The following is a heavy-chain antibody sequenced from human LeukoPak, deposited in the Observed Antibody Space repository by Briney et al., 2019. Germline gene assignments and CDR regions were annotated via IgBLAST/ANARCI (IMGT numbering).Heavy chain of an antibody. CDR3: ARGRSVVTDIPGYYYYYGMDV. V-gene: IGHV1-2*02. CDR2: INPNSGGT. CDR1: GYTFTGYY. J-gene: IGHJ6*02. Sequence: GASVKVSCKASGYTFTGYYMHWVRQAPGQGLEWMGWINPNSGGTNYAQKFQGRVTMTRDTSISTAYMELSRLRSDDTAVYYCARGRSVVTDIPGYYYYYGMDVWGQGTTVTVSS. D-gene: IGHD2-21*02.